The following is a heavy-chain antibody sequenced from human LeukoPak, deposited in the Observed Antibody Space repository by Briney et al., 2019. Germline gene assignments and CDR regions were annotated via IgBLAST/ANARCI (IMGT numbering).Heavy chain of an antibody. Sequence: GGSLRLSCAASGFTFSSYEMNWVRQAPGKGLEWVSYISSSSSYTNYADSVKGRFTISRDNAKNSLYLQMNSLRAEDTAVYYCAREEDTAPYYYYGMDVWGKGTTVTVSS. J-gene: IGHJ6*04. D-gene: IGHD5-18*01. CDR2: ISSSSSYT. CDR3: AREEDTAPYYYYGMDV. CDR1: GFTFSSYE. V-gene: IGHV3-48*03.